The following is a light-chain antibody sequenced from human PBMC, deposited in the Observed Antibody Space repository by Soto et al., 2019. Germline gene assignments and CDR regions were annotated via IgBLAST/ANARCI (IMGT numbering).Light chain of an antibody. CDR1: QSISNY. CDR2: AAS. Sequence: DIQMTQSQSSLSASVGDRVTITCRASQSISNYLNWYQQKPGAAPKLLIYAASSLQSGVPSRFSGSGSGTDFTLTISRLQPEDFATYYCQQSYSTPRTFGQGTKVEIK. CDR3: QQSYSTPRT. V-gene: IGKV1-39*01. J-gene: IGKJ1*01.